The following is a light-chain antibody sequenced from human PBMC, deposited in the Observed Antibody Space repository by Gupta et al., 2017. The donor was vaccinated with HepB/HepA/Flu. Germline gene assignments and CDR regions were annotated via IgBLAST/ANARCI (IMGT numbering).Light chain of an antibody. CDR2: GAS. V-gene: IGKV3-20*01. Sequence: EIVLTQSPVTLSLSQGERATLSCRASQSVSSSYLAWYQQKPGQAPRLLIYGASSRATGIPDRFSGSGSGTDFTITISRLEPEDFAVYYCQQYGSSPFLTFGGGTKVEIK. CDR3: QQYGSSPFLT. J-gene: IGKJ4*01. CDR1: QSVSSSY.